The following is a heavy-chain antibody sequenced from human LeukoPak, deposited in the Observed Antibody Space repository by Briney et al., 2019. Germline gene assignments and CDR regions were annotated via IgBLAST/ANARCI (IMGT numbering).Heavy chain of an antibody. V-gene: IGHV3-48*01. CDR2: ISSSSSTI. D-gene: IGHD2-2*01. CDR1: GFTFSSYS. CDR3: ARKPHPGRFCSSTSCPYYYMDV. J-gene: IGHJ6*03. Sequence: PGGSLRLSCAASGFTFSSYSMNWVRQAPGKGLEWVSYISSSSSTIYYADSVKGRFTISRDNAKNSLYLQMNSLRAEDTAVYYCARKPHPGRFCSSTSCPYYYMDVWGKGTTVTVSS.